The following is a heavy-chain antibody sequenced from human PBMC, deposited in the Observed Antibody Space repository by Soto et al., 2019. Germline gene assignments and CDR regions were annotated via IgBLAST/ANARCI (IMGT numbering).Heavy chain of an antibody. V-gene: IGHV3-11*01. J-gene: IGHJ3*02. CDR2: ISTSGSTI. CDR3: ARERRCSGGTCRDAFDI. Sequence: GGSLRLSCAASGFTFSDSYMSWIRQAPGKGLEWVSYISTSGSTIYYADSVKGRFTISRDNAKNSLYLQMNSLTAEDTAVYYCARERRCSGGTCRDAFDIWGQGTMVTVSS. CDR1: GFTFSDSY. D-gene: IGHD2-15*01.